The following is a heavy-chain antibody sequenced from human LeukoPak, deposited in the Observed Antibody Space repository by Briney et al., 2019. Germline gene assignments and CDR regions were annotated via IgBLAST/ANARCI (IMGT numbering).Heavy chain of an antibody. CDR2: ISSSSSYI. CDR1: GFTFSSYS. CDR3: ASTVEVATRGPFDY. Sequence: GGSLRLSCAPSGFTFSSYSMNWVRQAPGKGLEWVSSISSSSSYIYYAGSVKGRFTISRDNAKNSLYLQMNSLRAEDTAVYYCASTVEVATRGPFDYWAREPWSPSPQ. V-gene: IGHV3-21*01. J-gene: IGHJ4*02. D-gene: IGHD5-24*01.